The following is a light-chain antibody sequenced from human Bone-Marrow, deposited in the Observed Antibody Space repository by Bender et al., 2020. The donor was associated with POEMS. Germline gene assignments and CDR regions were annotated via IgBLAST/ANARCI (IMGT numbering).Light chain of an antibody. Sequence: QSVLTQPASVSGSPGQSITISCIGTSSDVGNYNFVSWDQQDPGKAPKLIIYGGNKRPSGVSNRFSASKSGNTASLTISGLQAEDEADYYCCSYAPSETYVFGTGTKVTVL. CDR2: GGN. V-gene: IGLV2-23*01. CDR1: SSDVGNYNF. J-gene: IGLJ1*01. CDR3: CSYAPSETYV.